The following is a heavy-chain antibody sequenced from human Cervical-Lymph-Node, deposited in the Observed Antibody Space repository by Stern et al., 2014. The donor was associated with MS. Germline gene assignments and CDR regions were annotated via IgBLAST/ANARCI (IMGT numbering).Heavy chain of an antibody. D-gene: IGHD3-22*01. J-gene: IGHJ4*02. V-gene: IGHV4-61*01. CDR2: IYYSGRT. Sequence: QVQLQESGPGLVKPSETLSLTCTVSGGSVSSSSYYWSWIRQPPGKGLEWIGYIYYSGRTNYNPSLKSRVSMSLDTSKKQFSLKVTSVTAADTAVYYCARDRDCYDSSGYSPHFDNWGQGILVNVSS. CDR3: ARDRDCYDSSGYSPHFDN. CDR1: GGSVSSSSYY.